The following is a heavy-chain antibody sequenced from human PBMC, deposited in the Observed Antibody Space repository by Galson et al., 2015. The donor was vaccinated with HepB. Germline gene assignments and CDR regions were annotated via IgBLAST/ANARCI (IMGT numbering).Heavy chain of an antibody. CDR2: IDPSDSYT. CDR3: ASSTASWAVAGEEGLNY. J-gene: IGHJ4*02. D-gene: IGHD6-19*01. V-gene: IGHV5-10-1*01. CDR1: GYSFTSYW. Sequence: QSGAEVKKPGESPRISCKGSGYSFTSYWISWVRQMPGKGLEWMGRIDPSDSYTNYSPSFQGHVTISADKSISTAYLQWSSLKASDTAMYYCASSTASWAVAGEEGLNYWGQGTLVTVSS.